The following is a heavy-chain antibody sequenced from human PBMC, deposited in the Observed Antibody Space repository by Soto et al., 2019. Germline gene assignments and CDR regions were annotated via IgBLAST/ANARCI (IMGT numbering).Heavy chain of an antibody. CDR1: GGSFISYF. D-gene: IGHD2-2*01. V-gene: IGHV4-59*01. Sequence: QMQLQESGPGLVKSSETLSLTCTVSGGSFISYFWTWVRQSPGKGLQWIGYIHYSGNTNYNPSRKSRLSMSVETSKNQFSLRLTSVTAADTAVYYCARMNQLAPKRNAFDIWGLGTMVTVSS. CDR3: ARMNQLAPKRNAFDI. J-gene: IGHJ3*02. CDR2: IHYSGNT.